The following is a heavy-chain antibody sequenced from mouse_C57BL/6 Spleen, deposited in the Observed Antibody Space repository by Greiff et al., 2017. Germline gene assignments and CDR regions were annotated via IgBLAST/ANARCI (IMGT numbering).Heavy chain of an antibody. CDR2: IRLKSDNYAT. V-gene: IGHV6-3*01. J-gene: IGHJ4*01. Sequence: EVKVEESGGGLVQPGGSMKLSCVASGFTFSNYWMNWVRQSPEKGLEWVAQIRLKSDNYATHYAESVKGRFTISRDDSKSSVYLQMNNLRAEDTGIYYCEGLRHYYYAMDYWGQGTSVTVSS. CDR1: GFTFSNYW. CDR3: EGLRHYYYAMDY. D-gene: IGHD2-2*01.